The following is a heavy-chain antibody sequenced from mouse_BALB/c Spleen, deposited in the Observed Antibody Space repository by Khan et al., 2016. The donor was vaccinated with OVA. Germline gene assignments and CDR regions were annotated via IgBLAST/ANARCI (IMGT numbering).Heavy chain of an antibody. Sequence: VQLQESGPGLVAPSQSLSITCTVSGFSLTSNGVSWVRQPPGKGLEWLGVIWGDGSINYHSVLKSRLSISKDNSKSQVFLKLNSLQTDDTATDCWAKLRVFYFDYWGQGTTLTVSS. CDR1: GFSLTSNG. J-gene: IGHJ2*01. V-gene: IGHV2-3*01. CDR3: AKLRVFYFDY. CDR2: IWGDGSI.